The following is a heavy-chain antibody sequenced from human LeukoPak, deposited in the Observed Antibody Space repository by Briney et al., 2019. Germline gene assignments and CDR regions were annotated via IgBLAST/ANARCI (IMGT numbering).Heavy chain of an antibody. CDR3: ARGVAAAVLDY. Sequence: GGSLRLPCAASGFTFSSYAMHWVRQAPGKGLEWVAVISYDGSNKYYADSVKGRFTISRDNSKNTLYLQMNSLRAEDTAVYYCARGVAAAVLDYWGQGTLVTVSS. V-gene: IGHV3-30-3*01. J-gene: IGHJ4*02. CDR1: GFTFSSYA. CDR2: ISYDGSNK. D-gene: IGHD6-13*01.